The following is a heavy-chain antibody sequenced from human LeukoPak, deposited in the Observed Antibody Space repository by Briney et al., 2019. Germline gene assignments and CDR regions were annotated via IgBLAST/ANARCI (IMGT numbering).Heavy chain of an antibody. CDR3: ARTYGAPGY. Sequence: GGSLRLSCAASGFTFSSYAMHWVRQAPGKGLEWVAVISYDGSNKYYADSVQGRFTISRDNSKNTLYLQMNSLRAEDTAVYYCARTYGAPGYWGQGTLVTVSS. D-gene: IGHD4-17*01. J-gene: IGHJ4*02. V-gene: IGHV3-30-3*01. CDR1: GFTFSSYA. CDR2: ISYDGSNK.